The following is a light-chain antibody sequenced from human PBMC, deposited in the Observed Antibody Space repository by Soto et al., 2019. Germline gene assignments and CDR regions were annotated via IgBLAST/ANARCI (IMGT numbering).Light chain of an antibody. V-gene: IGKV3-20*01. CDR3: QQYDNSPPWT. Sequence: EIVLTQSPGTLSLSPGQRATLSCRASQSVSNKYLAWYQQKPGQAPRLLIFGAFSSATGIPDRFSGSGSGTDFTLTISRLEPEDFAVDYCQQYDNSPPWTFGQGTKVEIK. CDR2: GAF. CDR1: QSVSNKY. J-gene: IGKJ1*01.